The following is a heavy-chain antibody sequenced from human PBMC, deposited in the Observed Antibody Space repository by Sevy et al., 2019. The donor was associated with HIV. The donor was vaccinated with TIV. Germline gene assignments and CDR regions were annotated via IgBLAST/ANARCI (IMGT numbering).Heavy chain of an antibody. CDR3: ARARTVTTGFVSRPDAVDI. CDR2: IYSGGST. CDR1: GFTVSSNY. Sequence: GGSLRLSCAASGFTVSSNYMSWVRQAPGKGLEWVSVIYSGGSTYYADSVKGQFTIYRDNSKNTLYLQMNSLRAEDTAVYYCARARTVTTGFVSRPDAVDIWGQGTMVTVSS. J-gene: IGHJ3*02. V-gene: IGHV3-53*01. D-gene: IGHD4-17*01.